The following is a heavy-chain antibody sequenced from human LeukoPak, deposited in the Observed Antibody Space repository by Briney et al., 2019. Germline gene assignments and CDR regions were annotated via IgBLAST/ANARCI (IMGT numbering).Heavy chain of an antibody. CDR2: VYYSGRT. CDR1: GGSISSYY. CDR3: ARVRYRSSTSCSSYYMDV. Sequence: PSETLSLTCTVSGGSISSYYWSWIRQPPGKGLEWIGYVYYSGRTNYNPSLKSRVTISLDTSKNQFSLKLSSVTAADTAVYYCARVRYRSSTSCSSYYMDVWGKGTTVTVSS. J-gene: IGHJ6*03. D-gene: IGHD2-2*01. V-gene: IGHV4-59*01.